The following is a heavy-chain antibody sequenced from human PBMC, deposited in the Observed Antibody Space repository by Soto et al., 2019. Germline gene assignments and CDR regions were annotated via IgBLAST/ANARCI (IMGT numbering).Heavy chain of an antibody. D-gene: IGHD2-2*01. V-gene: IGHV1-8*01. Sequence: GLEWMGWMNPNSGNTGYAQKFQGRVTMTRNTSISTAYMELSSLRSEDTAVYYCARGGYCSSTSYQKDYYYYYMDVWVKGTTVTV. CDR3: ARGGYCSSTSYQKDYYYYYMDV. CDR2: MNPNSGNT. J-gene: IGHJ6*03.